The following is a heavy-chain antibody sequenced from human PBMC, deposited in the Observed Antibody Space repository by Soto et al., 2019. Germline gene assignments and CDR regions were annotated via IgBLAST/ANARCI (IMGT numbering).Heavy chain of an antibody. D-gene: IGHD2-2*01. CDR1: GGSISSGGYS. J-gene: IGHJ5*02. CDR3: ARVPDR. CDR2: IYHSGST. V-gene: IGHV4-30-2*01. Sequence: TLSLTCALYGGSISSGGYSWCWIRQPPVKGLEWIGYIYHSGSTYYNPSLKCRVTISVDRSKNQFSLKLISVTAADTAVYYCARVPDRWGPGTLVTVS.